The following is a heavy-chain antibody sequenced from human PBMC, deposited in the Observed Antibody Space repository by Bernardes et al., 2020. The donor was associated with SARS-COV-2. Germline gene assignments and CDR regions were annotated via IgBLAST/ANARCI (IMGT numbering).Heavy chain of an antibody. CDR3: AHRLDIVVLPAAINDAVDI. J-gene: IGHJ3*02. V-gene: IGHV2-5*01. CDR1: GVSLKKKRVG. CDR2: IYWYDDK. Sequence: GVSLKKKRVGVGWIRQPPGKALEFLALIYWYDDKRYSPSLKSRLTITKDTSKNQVVRTMTNMDPVDTATYYCAHRLDIVVLPAAINDAVDIWGQGTMVTVSS. D-gene: IGHD2-2*03.